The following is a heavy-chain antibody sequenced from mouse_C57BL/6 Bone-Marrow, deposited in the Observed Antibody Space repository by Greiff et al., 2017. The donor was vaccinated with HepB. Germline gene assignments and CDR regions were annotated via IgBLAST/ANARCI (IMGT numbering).Heavy chain of an antibody. D-gene: IGHD1-1*01. Sequence: QVQLKESGPELVKPGASVKISCKASGYAFSSSWMNWVKQRPGKGLEWIGRIYPGDGDTNYNGKFKGKATLTADKSSSTAYMQLSSLTSEDSAVYFCARVNYYGSSYWYFDVWGTGTTVTVCS. CDR2: IYPGDGDT. CDR3: ARVNYYGSSYWYFDV. V-gene: IGHV1-82*01. CDR1: GYAFSSSW. J-gene: IGHJ1*03.